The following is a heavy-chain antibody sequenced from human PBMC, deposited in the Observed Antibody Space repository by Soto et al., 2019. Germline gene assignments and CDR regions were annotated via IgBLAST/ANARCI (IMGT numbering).Heavy chain of an antibody. Sequence: ASVKVSCTASGYTFTSYDINWVRQATGQGLEWMGWMNPNSGNTGYAQKFQGRVTMTRNTSISTAYMELSSLRSEDTAVYYCARVYGDYAAHLRYWGQGTLVTVSS. CDR1: GYTFTSYD. V-gene: IGHV1-8*01. CDR3: ARVYGDYAAHLRY. D-gene: IGHD4-17*01. J-gene: IGHJ4*02. CDR2: MNPNSGNT.